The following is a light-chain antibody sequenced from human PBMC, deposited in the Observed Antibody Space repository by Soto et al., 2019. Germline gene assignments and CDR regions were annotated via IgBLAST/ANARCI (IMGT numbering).Light chain of an antibody. J-gene: IGLJ1*01. CDR3: CSYADVSSYV. CDR1: SSNVGTYNL. Sequence: QSALTQSASVSGSPGQSITISCTGTSSNVGTYNLVSWYQQHPGEAPKLLIYEVSERPSGVSIRFTASKSGNTASLTISGLQAEDEADYYCCSYADVSSYVFGTGTKLTVL. V-gene: IGLV2-23*02. CDR2: EVS.